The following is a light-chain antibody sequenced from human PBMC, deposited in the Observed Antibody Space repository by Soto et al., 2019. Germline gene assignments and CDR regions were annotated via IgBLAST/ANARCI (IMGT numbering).Light chain of an antibody. Sequence: IQLTQSPSSLSASVGDRVTITCRASQDISSYLAWYQQKPGKAPKLLIYLASTLQSGVPSSFSGSGSGTDFSLTFSSLQADDAATYYCQYVTSLPLSFGGGTKVEVK. CDR1: QDISSY. V-gene: IGKV1-9*01. J-gene: IGKJ4*01. CDR3: QYVTSLPLS. CDR2: LAS.